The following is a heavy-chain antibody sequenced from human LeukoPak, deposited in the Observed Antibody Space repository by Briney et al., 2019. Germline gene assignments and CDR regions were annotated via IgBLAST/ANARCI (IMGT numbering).Heavy chain of an antibody. J-gene: IGHJ5*02. CDR3: ARDQGPYYYDSSGSGFDP. Sequence: GASVKVSCKASGGTFSSYAISWVRQAPGQGLEWMGGIIPIFGTANYAQKFQGRATITADESTSTAYMELSSLRSDDTAVYYCARDQGPYYYDSSGSGFDPWGQGTLVTVSS. D-gene: IGHD3-22*01. V-gene: IGHV1-69*13. CDR2: IIPIFGTA. CDR1: GGTFSSYA.